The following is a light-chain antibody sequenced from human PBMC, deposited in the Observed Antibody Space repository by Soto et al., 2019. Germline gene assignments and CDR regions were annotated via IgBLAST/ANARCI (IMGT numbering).Light chain of an antibody. J-gene: IGLJ1*01. Sequence: QSVLTQPASVSGSPGQSITIPCTGTSSDVSGHNYVAWYQQHPGKAPKLILYDVSDRPSGVSSRFSGSKSGNTASLTISGLQSEDKADYYCSPYTGGTFVFGTGTKVTVL. CDR3: SPYTGGTFV. V-gene: IGLV2-14*03. CDR1: SSDVSGHNY. CDR2: DVS.